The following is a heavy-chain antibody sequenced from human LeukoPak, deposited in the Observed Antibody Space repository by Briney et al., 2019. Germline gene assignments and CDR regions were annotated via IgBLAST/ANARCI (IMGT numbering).Heavy chain of an antibody. V-gene: IGHV4-59*01. Sequence: SETLSLTCTASGGSISSYYWSWIRQPPGKGLEWIGYIYYSGSTNYNPSLKSRVTISVDTSKNQFSLKLSSVTAADTAVYYCARGLLYLYGMDVWGQGTTVTVSS. CDR3: ARGLLYLYGMDV. J-gene: IGHJ6*02. CDR2: IYYSGST. CDR1: GGSISSYY.